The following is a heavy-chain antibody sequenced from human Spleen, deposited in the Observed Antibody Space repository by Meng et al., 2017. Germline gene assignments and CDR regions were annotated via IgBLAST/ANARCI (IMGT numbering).Heavy chain of an antibody. D-gene: IGHD2-15*01. V-gene: IGHV4-34*01. Sequence: GSLRLSCAVYGGSFSGHNWSWIRQTPGKGLEWIGEINHSGSTNYSPSLKSRVTISLDTSKNQFSLRLSSVTATDTAVYYCARARVVDATFYKYYAMDVWGQGTTVTVSS. CDR3: ARARVVDATFYKYYAMDV. J-gene: IGHJ6*02. CDR1: GGSFSGHN. CDR2: INHSGST.